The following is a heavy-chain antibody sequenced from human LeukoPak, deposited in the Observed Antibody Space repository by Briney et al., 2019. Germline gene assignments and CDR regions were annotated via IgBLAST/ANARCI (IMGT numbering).Heavy chain of an antibody. Sequence: GAAVTLSFYGSGYSFTGYYLNWERLAHAPGMELMGVFTLNSGGTNYAQKFQGRVTMTRDKSISTAYMELNRLRSDDTAVYYCARAVYYDSSGYGYWYFDLWGRGTLVTVSS. CDR1: GYSFTGYY. D-gene: IGHD3-22*01. V-gene: IGHV1-2*02. CDR3: ARAVYYDSSGYGYWYFDL. J-gene: IGHJ2*01. CDR2: FTLNSGGT.